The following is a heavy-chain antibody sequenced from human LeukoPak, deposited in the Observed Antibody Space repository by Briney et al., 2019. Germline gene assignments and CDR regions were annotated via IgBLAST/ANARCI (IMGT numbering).Heavy chain of an antibody. V-gene: IGHV4-39*07. CDR3: ARVGLGSSSWPTPFDY. CDR1: GGSISSNSYY. Sequence: SETLSLTCAVSGGSISSNSYYWGWIRQPPGKGLEWIGSIYYSGSTYYNPSLKSRVTISVDTSKNQFSLKLSSVTAADTAVYYCARVGLGSSSWPTPFDYWGQGTLVTVSS. D-gene: IGHD6-13*01. CDR2: IYYSGST. J-gene: IGHJ4*02.